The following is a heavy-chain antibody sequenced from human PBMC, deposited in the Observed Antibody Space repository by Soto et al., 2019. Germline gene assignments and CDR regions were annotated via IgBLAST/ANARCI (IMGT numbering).Heavy chain of an antibody. D-gene: IGHD4-17*01. J-gene: IGHJ4*02. V-gene: IGHV3-30*18. Sequence: GGSLRLSCAASGFTFSSYGMHWVRQAPGKGLEWVAVISYDGSNKYYADSVKGRFTISRDNSKNTLYLQMNSLRAEDTAVYYCAKDLGKTMVTTVSSLMDYWGQGTLVTVSS. CDR3: AKDLGKTMVTTVSSLMDY. CDR1: GFTFSSYG. CDR2: ISYDGSNK.